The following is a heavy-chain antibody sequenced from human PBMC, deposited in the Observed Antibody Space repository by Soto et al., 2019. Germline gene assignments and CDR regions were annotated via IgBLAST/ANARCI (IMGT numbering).Heavy chain of an antibody. V-gene: IGHV3-21*01. Sequence: GGSLRLSCAASGFTFSSYSMNWVRQAPGKGLEWVSSISSSSSYIYYADSVKGRFTISRDNAKNSLYLQMNSLRAEDTAVYYCARDGPDYYDSSGYYNSENAFDIWGQGTMVTVSS. CDR3: ARDGPDYYDSSGYYNSENAFDI. CDR2: ISSSSSYI. CDR1: GFTFSSYS. J-gene: IGHJ3*02. D-gene: IGHD3-22*01.